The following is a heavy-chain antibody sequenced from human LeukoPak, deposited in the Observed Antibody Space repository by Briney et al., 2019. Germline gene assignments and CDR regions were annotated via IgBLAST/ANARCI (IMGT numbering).Heavy chain of an antibody. CDR3: AKSRSYTVRDAFEI. CDR1: GFTFSSYG. Sequence: PGGSLRLSCAASGFTFSSYGMHWVRQAPGKGLEWVAFIRYDGSNKYCADSVKGRFTISRDNSKNTLYLQMNSLRAEDTAVYYCAKSRSYTVRDAFEIWGQGTKVTVSS. J-gene: IGHJ3*02. D-gene: IGHD3-10*01. CDR2: IRYDGSNK. V-gene: IGHV3-30*02.